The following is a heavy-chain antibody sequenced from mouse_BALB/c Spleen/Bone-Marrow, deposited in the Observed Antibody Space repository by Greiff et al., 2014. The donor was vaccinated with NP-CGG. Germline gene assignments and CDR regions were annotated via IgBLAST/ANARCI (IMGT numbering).Heavy chain of an antibody. J-gene: IGHJ2*01. CDR3: TTLARSDFDY. Sequence: VQLQQPGTVLARPGAAVKMSCKASGYTFYNYWMHWVKQRPGQGLEWIGTIYPGNSDTTYNQKFKGKAKLTAVTSTSTAYMELSSLTNEDSAVYYWTTLARSDFDYWGQGTTLTVSS. CDR2: IYPGNSDT. D-gene: IGHD3-1*01. CDR1: GYTFYNYW. V-gene: IGHV1-5*01.